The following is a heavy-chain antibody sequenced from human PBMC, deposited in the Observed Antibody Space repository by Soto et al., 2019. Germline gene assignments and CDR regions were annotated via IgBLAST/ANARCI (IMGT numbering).Heavy chain of an antibody. D-gene: IGHD6-13*01. CDR3: ARDGSSWSFDY. Sequence: QVQLVESGGGVVQPETSLRLSCAASGFTFSSYAMHWFRQAPGKGLEWVAVISYDGSNKYYADSVKGRFTISRDNSKNTLYLQMNSLRTDDTAVYYCARDGSSWSFDYWGQGTLVTVSS. J-gene: IGHJ4*02. V-gene: IGHV3-30-3*01. CDR1: GFTFSSYA. CDR2: ISYDGSNK.